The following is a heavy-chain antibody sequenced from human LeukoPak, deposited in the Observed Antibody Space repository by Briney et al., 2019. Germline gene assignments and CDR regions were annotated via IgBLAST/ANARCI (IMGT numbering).Heavy chain of an antibody. J-gene: IGHJ6*02. Sequence: ASVKVSCKASGYTFTDYYMHWVRQAPGQGLEWVGSFNPYSGASKYAQKLQGRVTMTGDTSISTAYLQLGRVIGDNTAVYYCAKNGDYGYAMDVWGQGTTVTVSS. V-gene: IGHV1-2*02. CDR1: GYTFTDYY. CDR3: AKNGDYGYAMDV. CDR2: FNPYSGAS. D-gene: IGHD4-17*01.